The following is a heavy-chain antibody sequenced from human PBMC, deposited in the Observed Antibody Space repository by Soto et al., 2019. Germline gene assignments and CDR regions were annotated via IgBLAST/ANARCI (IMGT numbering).Heavy chain of an antibody. CDR1: GGSISVYY. CDR2: IYASGSP. D-gene: IGHD1-26*01. V-gene: IGHV4-59*01. CDR3: ARGVGSSPPRY. J-gene: IGHJ4*02. Sequence: QVQLQESGPGHVKPSETLSLTCTISGGSISVYYWSWIRQSPGQALEWIGYIYASGSPYYNPALRSRVLISADTSKYQVSLELTSATAADTAVYFCARGVGSSPPRYWGRGTLVTVSS.